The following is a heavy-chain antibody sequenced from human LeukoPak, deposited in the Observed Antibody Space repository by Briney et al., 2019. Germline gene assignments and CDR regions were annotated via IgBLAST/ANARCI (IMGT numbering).Heavy chain of an antibody. CDR1: GGSISSYY. V-gene: IGHV4-59*12. CDR3: ARDYALWGDYAVFQH. J-gene: IGHJ1*01. CDR2: IYYSGST. Sequence: PSETLSLTCTVSGGSISSYYWSWIRQPPGKGLEWIGYIYYSGSTNYNPSLKSRVTISVDTSMNQFSLKLSSVTAADSAVYYCARDYALWGDYAVFQHWGQGTLVTVSS. D-gene: IGHD4-17*01.